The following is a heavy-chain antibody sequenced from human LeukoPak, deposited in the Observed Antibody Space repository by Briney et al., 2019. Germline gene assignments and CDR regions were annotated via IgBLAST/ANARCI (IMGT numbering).Heavy chain of an antibody. V-gene: IGHV7-4-1*02. Sequence: ASVKVSCKASGYTFTSYAMNWVRQAPGQGLEWMGWINTNTGNPTYAQGFIGRFVFSLDTSVSTAYLQISSLKAEDTAVYYCARWDIVVVPAAIAPMDVWGQGTTVTVSS. CDR1: GYTFTSYA. CDR2: INTNTGNP. CDR3: ARWDIVVVPAAIAPMDV. J-gene: IGHJ6*02. D-gene: IGHD2-2*01.